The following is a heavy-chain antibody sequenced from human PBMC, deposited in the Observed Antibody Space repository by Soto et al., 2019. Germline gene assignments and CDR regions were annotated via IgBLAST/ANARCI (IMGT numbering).Heavy chain of an antibody. CDR3: ARVPLPDEYFYDGSGSPHDASDI. CDR2: ISAYNGNT. D-gene: IGHD3-22*01. J-gene: IGHJ3*02. V-gene: IGHV1-18*01. CDR1: GYTFTSYG. Sequence: ASVKVSCKASGYTFTSYGISWVRQAPGQGLEWMGWISAYNGNTNYAQKLQGRVTMTTDTSTSTAYMELRSLRSDDTAVYYCARVPLPDEYFYDGSGSPHDASDIWGQATTVTVSS.